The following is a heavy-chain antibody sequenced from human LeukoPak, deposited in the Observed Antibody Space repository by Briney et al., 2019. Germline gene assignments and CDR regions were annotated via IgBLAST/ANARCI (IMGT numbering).Heavy chain of an antibody. CDR2: IWYDGSNK. D-gene: IGHD4-17*01. Sequence: GRSLRLSCAASGFTFSSYGMHWVRQAPGKGLEWVAVIWYDGSNKYYADSVKGRFTISRDNSKNTLYLQMNSLRAEDTVVYYCARDKAGDYFDYWGQGTLVTVSS. CDR1: GFTFSSYG. J-gene: IGHJ4*02. CDR3: ARDKAGDYFDY. V-gene: IGHV3-33*01.